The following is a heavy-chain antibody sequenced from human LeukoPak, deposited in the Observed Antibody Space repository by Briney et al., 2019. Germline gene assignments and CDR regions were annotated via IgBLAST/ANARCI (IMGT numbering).Heavy chain of an antibody. V-gene: IGHV4-39*01. D-gene: IGHD2/OR15-2a*01. CDR2: IYYTETT. CDR1: GRSISSNDYY. Sequence: SGTLSLTCSVSGRSISSNDYYWGWIRQPPGKGLEWIATIYYTETTFYSPSLKSRVTISVDTSKNQFSLRLSSVTAADTAVYYCSRHFYLKRFDPWGQGIVVTVSS. CDR3: SRHFYLKRFDP. J-gene: IGHJ5*02.